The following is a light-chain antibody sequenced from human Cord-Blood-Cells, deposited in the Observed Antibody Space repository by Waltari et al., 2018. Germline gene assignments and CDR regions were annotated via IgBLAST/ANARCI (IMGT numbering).Light chain of an antibody. J-gene: IGLJ3*02. CDR2: STN. CDR3: AAWDDSLNGWV. CDR1: SSNIGSNT. Sequence: QSVLTQPPSASGTPGQRVTISCSGSSSNIGSNTVNWYQQPPGTAPKLLSYSTNLRPSGFPDRFSGSKSGTSASLAISGLQSEDEADYYCAAWDDSLNGWVFGGGTKLTVL. V-gene: IGLV1-44*01.